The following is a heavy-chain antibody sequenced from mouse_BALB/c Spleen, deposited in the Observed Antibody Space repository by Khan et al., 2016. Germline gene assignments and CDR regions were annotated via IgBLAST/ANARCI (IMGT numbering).Heavy chain of an antibody. CDR1: GYSITSDYA. D-gene: IGHD1-1*01. CDR3: ARSRTTRYFDY. Sequence: VQLKESGPGLVKPSQSLSLTCTVTGYSITSDYAWNWIRQFPGNKLEWMGYISYSGSTSYNPSLKSRISITRDTSKNQFFLQLNSVTTEDTATYYCARSRTTRYFDYWGQGTTLTVSS. CDR2: ISYSGST. V-gene: IGHV3-2*02. J-gene: IGHJ2*01.